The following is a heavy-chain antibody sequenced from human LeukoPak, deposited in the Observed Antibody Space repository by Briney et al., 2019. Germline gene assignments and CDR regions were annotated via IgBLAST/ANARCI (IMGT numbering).Heavy chain of an antibody. J-gene: IGHJ4*02. V-gene: IGHV3-48*03. CDR2: ISSSGGTR. CDR3: TTLTVASSFDY. CDR1: GFTFSSYA. Sequence: GWSLRLSCAASGFTFSSYAMSWVRQAPGKGLEWVSYISSSGGTRYYADSVKGRFTIYRDNAENSLYLQMNSLRAEDTAVYYCTTLTVASSFDYWGQGALVTVSS. D-gene: IGHD6-19*01.